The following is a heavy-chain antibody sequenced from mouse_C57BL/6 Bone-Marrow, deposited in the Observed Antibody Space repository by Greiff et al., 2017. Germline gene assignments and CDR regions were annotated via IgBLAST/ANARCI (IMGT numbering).Heavy chain of an antibody. J-gene: IGHJ3*01. D-gene: IGHD4-1*01. CDR3: ARDPWALAY. Sequence: EVQRVESGGGLVKPGGSLKLSCAASGFTFSSYAMSWVRQTPETRLEWVATISDGGSYTYYPDNVKGRFTISRDHAKNNLYLQMSHLKSEDTAMYYCARDPWALAYWGQGTLVTVSA. CDR2: ISDGGSYT. V-gene: IGHV5-4*01. CDR1: GFTFSSYA.